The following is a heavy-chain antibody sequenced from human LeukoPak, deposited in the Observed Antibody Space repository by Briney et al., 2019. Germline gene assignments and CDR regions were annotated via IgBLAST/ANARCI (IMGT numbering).Heavy chain of an antibody. V-gene: IGHV3-23*01. CDR3: AKDSSGWYVVY. Sequence: GGSLRLSCAASGFTFSSYGMSWVRQAPGKGLEWVSAISGSGGSTYYADSVKGRFTISRDNSKNTLYLQMNSLRAEDTAVYYCAKDSSGWYVVYWGQGTLVTVSS. J-gene: IGHJ4*02. CDR2: ISGSGGST. CDR1: GFTFSSYG. D-gene: IGHD6-19*01.